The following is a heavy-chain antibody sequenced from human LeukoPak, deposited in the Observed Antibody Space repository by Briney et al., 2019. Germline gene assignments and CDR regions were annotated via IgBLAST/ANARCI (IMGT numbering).Heavy chain of an antibody. J-gene: IGHJ4*02. Sequence: SVKVSCKASGGTFSSYAISWVRQAPGQGLEWMGGIIPIFGTANYAQKFQGRVTITTDESTSTAYMELSSLRSEDTAVYYCARVDAAGTTRYFDYWGQGTLVTVSS. CDR2: IIPIFGTA. CDR3: ARVDAAGTTRYFDY. D-gene: IGHD1-14*01. CDR1: GGTFSSYA. V-gene: IGHV1-69*05.